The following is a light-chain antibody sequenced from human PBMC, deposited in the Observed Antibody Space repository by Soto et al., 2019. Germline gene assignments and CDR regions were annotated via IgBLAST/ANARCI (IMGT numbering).Light chain of an antibody. CDR1: QGIRND. J-gene: IGKJ4*01. CDR3: LHHYSYPLT. Sequence: DIQMTQSPSSLSASVGDRVTITCRASQGIRNDLGWYQQKPGKAPKRLIYTASTLDSGVPSRFSGGRFGTEFTLTISSLQPEDCATYYCLHHYSYPLTLGGGTKVEIK. CDR2: TAS. V-gene: IGKV1-17*01.